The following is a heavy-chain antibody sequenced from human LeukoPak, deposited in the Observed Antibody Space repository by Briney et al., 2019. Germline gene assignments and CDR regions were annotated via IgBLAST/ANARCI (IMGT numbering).Heavy chain of an antibody. D-gene: IGHD2-2*02. V-gene: IGHV3-23*01. CDR2: ISGSGGST. J-gene: IGHJ5*02. Sequence: GGSLRLSCAASGFTFSSYAMSWVRQAPGKGLEWVSAISGSGGSTYYADSVKGRFTISRDNAKNSLYLQMNSLRAEDTAVYYCAREGDIVVVPAAIPYWFDPWGQGTLVTVSS. CDR1: GFTFSSYA. CDR3: AREGDIVVVPAAIPYWFDP.